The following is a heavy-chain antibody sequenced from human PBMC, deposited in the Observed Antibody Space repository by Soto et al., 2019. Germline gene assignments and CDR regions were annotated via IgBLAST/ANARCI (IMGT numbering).Heavy chain of an antibody. Sequence: QVQLVQSGAEVKKPGSSVKVSCKASGGTFSSYAISWVRQAPGQGLEWMGGIIPIFGTANYAQKFQGRVTIIADESTSTAYMELSNLRSEDTAVYYCAREPLYYDILTGYYSRRYYYGMDVWGQGTTVTVSS. CDR2: IIPIFGTA. J-gene: IGHJ6*02. D-gene: IGHD3-9*01. CDR1: GGTFSSYA. V-gene: IGHV1-69*01. CDR3: AREPLYYDILTGYYSRRYYYGMDV.